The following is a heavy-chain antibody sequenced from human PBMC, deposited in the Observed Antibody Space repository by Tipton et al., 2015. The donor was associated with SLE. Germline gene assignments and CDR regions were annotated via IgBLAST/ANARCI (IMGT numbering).Heavy chain of an antibody. J-gene: IGHJ6*02. CDR2: INSDGDDT. CDR3: ARGNYYGMDV. V-gene: IGHV3-74*01. Sequence: SLRLSCAASGFTFSSYWMHWVRQSPGKGLVWVSRINSDGDDTGNADSVKGRFTISRDDAKSTLYLQMNSLRDEDTAVYYCARGNYYGMDVWGQGTTVTVSS. CDR1: GFTFSSYW.